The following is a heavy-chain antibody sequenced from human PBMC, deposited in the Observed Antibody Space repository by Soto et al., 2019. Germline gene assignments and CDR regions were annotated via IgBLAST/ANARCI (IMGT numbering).Heavy chain of an antibody. Sequence: GGSLRLSCAASGITFSSYAMSWVRQAPGKGLEWVSAITGSGGSTYYAESVKGRFTISRDNSKNTLNLQMSSLRVEDTAVYYCAKAYTWDYGLPLIWGPGTMVTVSS. D-gene: IGHD4-17*01. CDR3: AKAYTWDYGLPLI. CDR2: ITGSGGST. V-gene: IGHV3-23*01. J-gene: IGHJ3*02. CDR1: GITFSSYA.